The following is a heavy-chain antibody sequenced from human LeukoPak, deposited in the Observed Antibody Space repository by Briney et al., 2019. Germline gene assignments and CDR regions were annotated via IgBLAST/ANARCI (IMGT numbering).Heavy chain of an antibody. CDR1: RGTFSSYG. D-gene: IGHD3-22*01. CDR3: ARGELGDSSGFSFFDY. CDR2: VIAIFGRV. Sequence: ASVKVSCKASRGTFSSYGISWVRQAPGQGLEWMGGVIAIFGRVEYGQKFQGRATITTDESTSTAYMELSSLTSEDTGVYYCARGELGDSSGFSFFDYWGQGTLVTVSS. J-gene: IGHJ4*02. V-gene: IGHV1-69*05.